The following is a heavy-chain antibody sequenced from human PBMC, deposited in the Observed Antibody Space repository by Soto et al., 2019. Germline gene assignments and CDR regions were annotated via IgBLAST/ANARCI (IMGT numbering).Heavy chain of an antibody. CDR3: AREALSGYQLLYYYYYGMDV. CDR2: TYYRSKWYN. CDR1: GDSVSSNSAA. J-gene: IGHJ6*02. Sequence: SQTLSLTCAISGDSVSSNSAAWNWIRQSPSRGLEWLGRTYYRSKWYNDYAVSVKSRITINPDTSKNQFSLQLNSVTPEDTAVYYCAREALSGYQLLYYYYYGMDVWGQGTTVTVSS. V-gene: IGHV6-1*01. D-gene: IGHD2-2*01.